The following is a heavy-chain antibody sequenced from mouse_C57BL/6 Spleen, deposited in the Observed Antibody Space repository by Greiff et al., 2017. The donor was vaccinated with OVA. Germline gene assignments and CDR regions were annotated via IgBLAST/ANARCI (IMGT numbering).Heavy chain of an antibody. CDR1: GYTFTSYW. D-gene: IGHD1-1*01. Sequence: VQLQQPGAELVMPGASVKLSCKASGYTFTSYWMHWVKQRPGQGLEWIGELDPSDSYTNYNQKFKGKSTLTVDKSSSTAYMQLSSLTSEDSAVYYCARSGDITTVVATDYWGQGTTLTVSS. CDR3: ARSGDITTVVATDY. J-gene: IGHJ2*01. CDR2: LDPSDSYT. V-gene: IGHV1-69*01.